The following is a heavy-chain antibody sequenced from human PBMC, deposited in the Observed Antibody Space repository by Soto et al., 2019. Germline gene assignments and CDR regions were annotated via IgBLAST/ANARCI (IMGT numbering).Heavy chain of an antibody. J-gene: IGHJ4*02. CDR2: IVYTGET. V-gene: IGHV4-31*11. CDR3: ARSLVGAQSPTDF. Sequence: SETLSLTCAVSDISITRGGSYWGWIRQLPGKGLEWIGSIVYTGETFFNPSLESRLSISADTSQNHFSLELTSVTAADTAVYYRARSLVGAQSPTDFWGRGILVTVSS. D-gene: IGHD1-26*01. CDR1: DISITRGGSY.